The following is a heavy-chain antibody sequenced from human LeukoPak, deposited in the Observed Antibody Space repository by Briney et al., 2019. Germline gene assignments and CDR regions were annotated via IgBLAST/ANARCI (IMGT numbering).Heavy chain of an antibody. CDR3: ARRYSSSYYMDV. V-gene: IGHV1-18*01. Sequence: ASVKVSCKASGYTFTSNGISWVRQAPGQGLEWMGWISAYNGHTNYAQKLQGRVTMTTDTSTSTAYMELRSLRSDDTAVYYCARRYSSSYYMDVWGKGTTVTISS. D-gene: IGHD6-6*01. CDR2: ISAYNGHT. J-gene: IGHJ6*03. CDR1: GYTFTSNG.